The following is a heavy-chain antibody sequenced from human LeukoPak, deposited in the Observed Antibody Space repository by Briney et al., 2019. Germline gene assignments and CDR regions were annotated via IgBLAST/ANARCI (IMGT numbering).Heavy chain of an antibody. CDR1: GIIVSNNY. CDR3: ARFDSGRSGGSYDFDY. Sequence: GGSLRLSCAASGIIVSNNYMSWVRQAPGRGLEWVSVIYSGGSTYYADSVKGRFTISGDNSKNTLYLQMNSLRAEDAAVYYCARFDSGRSGGSYDFDYWGQGTLVTVSS. J-gene: IGHJ4*02. D-gene: IGHD1-26*01. CDR2: IYSGGST. V-gene: IGHV3-66*01.